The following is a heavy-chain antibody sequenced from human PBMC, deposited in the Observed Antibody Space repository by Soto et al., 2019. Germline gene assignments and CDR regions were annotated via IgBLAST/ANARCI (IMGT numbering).Heavy chain of an antibody. V-gene: IGHV1-69*08. CDR2: IIPILGIP. CDR3: ARERYPYDSSGYYYDNYYYGMDV. J-gene: IGHJ6*02. Sequence: QVQLVQSGAEVKKPGSSVKVSCKASGGTFSSYTISWVRQAPGQGLEWMGRIIPILGIPNYAQKFPGRVTITAEKSPSTAYIELSSLRSEDTAVYYCARERYPYDSSGYYYDNYYYGMDVWGQGTTVTVSS. CDR1: GGTFSSYT. D-gene: IGHD3-22*01.